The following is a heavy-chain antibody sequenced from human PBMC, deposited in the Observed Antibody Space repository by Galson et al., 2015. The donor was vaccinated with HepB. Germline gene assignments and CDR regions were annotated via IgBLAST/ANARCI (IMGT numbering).Heavy chain of an antibody. CDR3: ARGSFGDIDY. J-gene: IGHJ4*02. V-gene: IGHV3-21*01. CDR2: ISSSGGNI. D-gene: IGHD4-17*01. Sequence: SLRLSCAASGFIFSSYTMNWVRQAPGKGLEWISSISSSGGNIFYADSLKGRFTISRDNAKKSLFLQMNSLRAEGTSVYYCARGSFGDIDYWGQGTLVTVSS. CDR1: GFIFSSYT.